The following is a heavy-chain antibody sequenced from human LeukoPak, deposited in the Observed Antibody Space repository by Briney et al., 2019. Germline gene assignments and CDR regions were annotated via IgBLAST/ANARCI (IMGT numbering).Heavy chain of an antibody. D-gene: IGHD2-15*01. J-gene: IGHJ6*03. V-gene: IGHV4-30-4*07. CDR1: GGSISSGGYS. CDR2: ISYSGST. Sequence: SETLSLTCAVSGGSISSGGYSWSWIRQPPGKGLEWIGHISYSGSTYQNPSLKSRVSISPDTSKNQISLRLSSVTAADTAVYYCARGYCSGGSCYSYYYYNYMDVWGKGTTVTVSS. CDR3: ARGYCSGGSCYSYYYYNYMDV.